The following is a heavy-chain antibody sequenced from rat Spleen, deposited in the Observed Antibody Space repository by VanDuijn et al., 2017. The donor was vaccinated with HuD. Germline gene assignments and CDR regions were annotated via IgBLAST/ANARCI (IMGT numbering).Heavy chain of an antibody. CDR3: TRKGEL. CDR2: ITSTGDNT. Sequence: EVQLVESGGGLVQSGRSLKLSCVASGFTFNNYWMTWIRQAPGKGLEWIASITSTGDNTYDRQSVKGRFTISRDNAKSTLYLRMDSLRSEDTATYYCTRKGELWGQGVMVTVSS. V-gene: IGHV5-31*01. J-gene: IGHJ2*01. D-gene: IGHD5-1*01. CDR1: GFTFNNYW.